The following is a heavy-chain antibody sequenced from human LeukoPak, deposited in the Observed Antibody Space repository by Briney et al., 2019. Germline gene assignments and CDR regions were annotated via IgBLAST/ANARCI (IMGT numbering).Heavy chain of an antibody. CDR2: IKQDGSDK. CDR3: ARWATSFDL. D-gene: IGHD6-6*01. CDR1: GFTFGNYW. J-gene: IGHJ4*02. Sequence: PGGSLRLSCAASGFTFGNYWMSWVRQAPGKGLEWVANIKQDGSDKYYVDSVTGRFTISRDNAKNSLYLQMNSLRAEDTAAYYCARWATSFDLWGQGTLVTVSS. V-gene: IGHV3-7*01.